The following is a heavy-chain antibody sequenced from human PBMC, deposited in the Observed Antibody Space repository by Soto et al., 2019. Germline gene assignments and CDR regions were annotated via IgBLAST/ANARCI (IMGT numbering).Heavy chain of an antibody. J-gene: IGHJ5*02. CDR1: GGSVGSGSYY. CDR3: ARGNDVNWFDP. V-gene: IGHV4-61*01. Sequence: PSETLSLTCTVSGGSVGSGSYYWSWIRQPPGKGLEWIGYIYYSGSTNYNPSLKSRVTISVDTSKNQFSLKLSSVTAADTAVYYCARGNDVNWFDPWGQGTLVTVSS. CDR2: IYYSGST.